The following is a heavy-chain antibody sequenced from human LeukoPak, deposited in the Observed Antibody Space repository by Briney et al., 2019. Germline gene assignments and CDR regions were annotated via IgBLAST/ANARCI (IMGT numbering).Heavy chain of an antibody. J-gene: IGHJ1*01. CDR1: GFTFSSYA. D-gene: IGHD3-22*01. CDR2: ISGSGGST. V-gene: IGHV3-23*01. CDR3: AKDYYDSSGYYAHAEYFQH. Sequence: GGSLRLSCAASGFTFSSYAMSWVRQAPGKGLEWVSAISGSGGSTYYADSVKGRFTISRDNSKNTLYLQMNSLRADDTAVYYCAKDYYDSSGYYAHAEYFQHWGQGTLVTVSS.